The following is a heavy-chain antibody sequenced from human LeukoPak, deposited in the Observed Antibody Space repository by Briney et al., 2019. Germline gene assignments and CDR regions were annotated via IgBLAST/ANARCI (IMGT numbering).Heavy chain of an antibody. CDR1: GYTFTSYD. CDR3: ARGGGQRITIFGVVTHSYYYHYGMDV. J-gene: IGHJ6*02. D-gene: IGHD3-3*01. Sequence: ASVKVSCKASGYTFTSYDINWVRQATGQGLEWMGWMNPNSGNTGYAQKFQGRVTMTRNTSISTAYMELSSLRSEDTAVYYCARGGGQRITIFGVVTHSYYYHYGMDVWGQGTTVTVSS. CDR2: MNPNSGNT. V-gene: IGHV1-8*01.